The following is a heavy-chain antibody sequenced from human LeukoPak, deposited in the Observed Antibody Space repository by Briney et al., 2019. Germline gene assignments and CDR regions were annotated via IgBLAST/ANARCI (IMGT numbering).Heavy chain of an antibody. D-gene: IGHD2-8*01. CDR1: GYTFSTYG. CDR2: ISTYNEYT. J-gene: IGHJ6*02. CDR3: ARDGRMVSILGSLRYYYNGMDV. Sequence: GASVKVSCKASGYTFSTYGMNWVRQDPGQGLEWMGWISTYNEYTNYAQKFQGRVTMTTDTSTSTAYMELRSLRSDDTAVYFCARDGRMVSILGSLRYYYNGMDVWGQGTTVTVSS. V-gene: IGHV1-18*01.